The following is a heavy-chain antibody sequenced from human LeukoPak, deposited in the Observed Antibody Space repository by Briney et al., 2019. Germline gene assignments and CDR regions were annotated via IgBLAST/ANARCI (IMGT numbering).Heavy chain of an antibody. CDR1: GFSVDSNY. V-gene: IGHV3-53*01. Sequence: GGSLRLSCLASGFSVDSNYMSWVRQAPGKGLEWVSVIYSNGKEYYAESAKGRFTISRDISKNSLDLQMNRLRSDDTAVYYCARESPTSGIDSWGQGTLVIVSS. CDR2: IYSNGKE. D-gene: IGHD2-15*01. J-gene: IGHJ5*01. CDR3: ARESPTSGIDS.